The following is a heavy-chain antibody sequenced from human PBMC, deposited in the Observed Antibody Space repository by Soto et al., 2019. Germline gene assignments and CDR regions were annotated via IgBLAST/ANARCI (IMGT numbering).Heavy chain of an antibody. J-gene: IGHJ3*02. CDR1: GYTLTTYS. CDR3: ARGNSGAFDI. CDR2: MNPLNGDT. V-gene: IGHV1-3*01. Sequence: QVQLVQSGAEVKKPGASVKVSCKASGYTLTTYSMHWVPQAPGQRLEWMGWMNPLNGDTKYSQTFQGRLTIIRDTSASTAYMELGSLRSEDTARYYCARGNSGAFDIWGQGTMVTVSS. D-gene: IGHD6-19*01.